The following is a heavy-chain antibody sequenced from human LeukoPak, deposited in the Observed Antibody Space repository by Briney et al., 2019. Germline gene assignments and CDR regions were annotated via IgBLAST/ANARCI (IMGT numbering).Heavy chain of an antibody. CDR3: ARRPGERIQLWSNYFDY. D-gene: IGHD5-18*01. CDR1: GGSISSSSYY. V-gene: IGHV4-39*01. Sequence: NPSETLSLTCTVSGGSISSSSYYWGWIRQPPGKGLEWIGNIYYSGSTYYNPSLKSRVTISVDTSNNQFSLKLSAVTAADTAVYYCARRPGERIQLWSNYFDYWGQGTLVTVSS. J-gene: IGHJ4*02. CDR2: IYYSGST.